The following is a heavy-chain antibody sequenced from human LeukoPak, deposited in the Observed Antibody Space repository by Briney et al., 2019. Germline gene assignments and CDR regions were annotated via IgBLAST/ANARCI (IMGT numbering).Heavy chain of an antibody. CDR2: IYYNGNT. J-gene: IGHJ5*02. V-gene: IGHV4-59*01. D-gene: IGHD3-10*01. CDR1: DDSIAGYS. Sequence: PSETLSLTCTVSDDSIAGYSWSWIRQPPGKGLEWIAYIYYNGNTNYNPSLKTRVTVSVDTSKNQFSLKLTSVNAADTAVYYCVRGPYGSGISNWFDPWGQGTLVIVSS. CDR3: VRGPYGSGISNWFDP.